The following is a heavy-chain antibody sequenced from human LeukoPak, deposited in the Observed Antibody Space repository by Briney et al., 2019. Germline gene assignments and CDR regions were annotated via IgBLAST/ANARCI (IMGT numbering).Heavy chain of an antibody. V-gene: IGHV3-7*01. Sequence: GGSLRLSCAASGFTFSSYWMSWVRQAPGKGLEWVANIKQDGSEKYYVDSVKGRFTISRDNAKNSLYLQMNSLRAEDTAVYYCARDQSLGYCSGGSCHSDYWGQGTLVTVSS. CDR1: GFTFSSYW. J-gene: IGHJ4*02. CDR2: IKQDGSEK. CDR3: ARDQSLGYCSGGSCHSDY. D-gene: IGHD2-15*01.